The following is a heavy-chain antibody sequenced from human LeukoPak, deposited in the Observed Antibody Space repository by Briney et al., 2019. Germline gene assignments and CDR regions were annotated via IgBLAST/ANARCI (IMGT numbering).Heavy chain of an antibody. V-gene: IGHV4-61*01. CDR1: GGSVRTTSHY. CDR2: IYYSGST. CDR3: GSGSYYFDY. Sequence: SETLSLTCTVSGGSVRTTSHYWSWIRQPPGKGLEWIGYIYYSGSTKYNPSLKSRVTISVDTSKNQFSLKLSSVTAADTAVYYCGSGSYYFDYWGQGTLVTVST. D-gene: IGHD3-10*01. J-gene: IGHJ4*02.